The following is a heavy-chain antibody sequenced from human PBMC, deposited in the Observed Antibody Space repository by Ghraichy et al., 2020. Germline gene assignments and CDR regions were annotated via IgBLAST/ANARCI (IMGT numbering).Heavy chain of an antibody. CDR2: IYYSGNT. CDR3: GKSGASGSYKWFDP. Sequence: SETLSLTCVVSGGSISSGGFSWNWIRQPPGKGLEWIGYIYYSGNTYYNPSLKSRVTISVDRSKNQFSLKLRSPTAADTAVYYCGKSGASGSYKWFDPWGQGTLVTVAS. CDR1: GGSISSGGFS. D-gene: IGHD3-10*01. V-gene: IGHV4-30-2*01. J-gene: IGHJ5*02.